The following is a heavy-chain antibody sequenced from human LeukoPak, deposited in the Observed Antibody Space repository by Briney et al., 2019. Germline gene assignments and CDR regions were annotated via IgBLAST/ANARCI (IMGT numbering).Heavy chain of an antibody. J-gene: IGHJ6*02. CDR2: SRNKADSYTT. CDR1: GXTFSDHY. CDR3: ARADGSKYGMDV. Sequence: PGGSLRLSCAASGXTFSDHYMDWVRQAPGKGLEWVGRSRNKADSYTTEYAASVRGRFTISRDDSKNSVYLQMNSLKTEDAAVYYCARADGSKYGMDVWGQGTTVTVS. V-gene: IGHV3-72*01.